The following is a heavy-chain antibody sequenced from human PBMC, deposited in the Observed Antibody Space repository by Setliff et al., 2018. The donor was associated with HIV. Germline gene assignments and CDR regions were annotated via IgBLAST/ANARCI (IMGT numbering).Heavy chain of an antibody. CDR3: TRAQIAAPRPFDY. V-gene: IGHV4-34*01. CDR1: GGPLSGHY. Sequence: SETLSLTCAVYGGPLSGHYWSWIRQPPGQGLEWIGETSHSGKTNYNPSLKSRVTISVDTSKNQFSLRLSSVTAADTALYFCTRAQIAAPRPFDYWGQGTLVTVSS. J-gene: IGHJ4*02. D-gene: IGHD2-21*01. CDR2: TSHSGKT.